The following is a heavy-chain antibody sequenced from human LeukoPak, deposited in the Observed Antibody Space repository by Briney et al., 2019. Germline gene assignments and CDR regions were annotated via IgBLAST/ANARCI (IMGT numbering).Heavy chain of an antibody. Sequence: GGSLRLSCAASGFTFSSYGMHWVRQAPGKGLEWVAFIRYDGSNKYYADSVKGRFTISRDNSKNTLYLHVNSLRAEDTAVYYCARDGHDILTGYLNWNDPFDYWGQGTLVTVSS. CDR3: ARDGHDILTGYLNWNDPFDY. D-gene: IGHD3-9*01. V-gene: IGHV3-30*02. J-gene: IGHJ4*02. CDR1: GFTFSSYG. CDR2: IRYDGSNK.